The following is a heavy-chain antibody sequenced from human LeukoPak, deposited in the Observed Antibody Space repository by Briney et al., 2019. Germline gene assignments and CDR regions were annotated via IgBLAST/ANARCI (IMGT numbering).Heavy chain of an antibody. V-gene: IGHV4-38-2*02. Sequence: SETLSLTCTVSDYSISSGYYWGWIRPPPGKGLEWIGRIYYSGSTYYNPSLKSRVTISVDTSKNQFSLKLSSVTAADTAVYYCAREASSGWYVNWFDPWGQGTLVTVSS. CDR1: DYSISSGYY. CDR3: AREASSGWYVNWFDP. D-gene: IGHD6-19*01. J-gene: IGHJ5*02. CDR2: IYYSGST.